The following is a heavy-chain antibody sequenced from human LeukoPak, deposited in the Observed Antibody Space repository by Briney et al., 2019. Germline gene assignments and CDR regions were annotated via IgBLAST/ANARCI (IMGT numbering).Heavy chain of an antibody. D-gene: IGHD3-16*01. Sequence: ASVKVSCKASGYTFTTYGINWVRQAPGQGLEWMGWISTYNGNTNYAQNLQGRVTMTTDTSTSTAYMELRSLRSDDTAVYYCAAGPQGHIGYYFDHWGQGTLVTVSS. CDR3: AAGPQGHIGYYFDH. CDR1: GYTFTTYG. CDR2: ISTYNGNT. V-gene: IGHV1-18*01. J-gene: IGHJ4*02.